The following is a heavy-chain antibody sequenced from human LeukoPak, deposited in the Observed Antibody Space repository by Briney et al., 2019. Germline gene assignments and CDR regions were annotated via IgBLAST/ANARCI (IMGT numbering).Heavy chain of an antibody. CDR3: ARGPPGIVVVPAAIGIFDP. CDR2: IYSGGTT. CDR1: GFTVNTNY. J-gene: IGHJ5*02. D-gene: IGHD2-2*01. Sequence: GDSLRLSCAASGFTVNTNYMSWVRQAPGKGLEWVSVIYSGGTTYYAESVRGRFTISRDNSKNTLYLQMNSLRAEDTAVYYCARGPPGIVVVPAAIGIFDPWGQGTLVTVSS. V-gene: IGHV3-53*01.